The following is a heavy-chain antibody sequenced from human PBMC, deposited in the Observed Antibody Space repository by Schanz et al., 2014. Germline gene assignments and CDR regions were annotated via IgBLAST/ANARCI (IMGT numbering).Heavy chain of an antibody. Sequence: EVQLVESGGGLVQPGGSLRLSCAASGFTVSSNYMSWVRQAPGKGLEWVSVIYGGGITYYADSVKGRFTISRDSSRNTLYLQMNSLRAEDTAVYYCARGRRGDCRRTSCTYYFDYWGQGTLVTVSS. J-gene: IGHJ4*02. CDR1: GFTVSSNY. CDR3: ARGRRGDCRRTSCTYYFDY. CDR2: IYGGGIT. D-gene: IGHD2-2*01. V-gene: IGHV3-66*01.